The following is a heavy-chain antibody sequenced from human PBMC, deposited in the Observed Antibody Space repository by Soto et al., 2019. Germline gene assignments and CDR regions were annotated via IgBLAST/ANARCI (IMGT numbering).Heavy chain of an antibody. CDR2: ISAYNGNT. J-gene: IGHJ6*02. CDR1: GYTFTSYG. D-gene: IGHD1-1*01. V-gene: IGHV1-18*04. Sequence: ASVKVSCKASGYTFTSYGISWVRQAPGQGFDWMGWISAYNGNTKYAQDLQGRVTMTTDTSTSTAYMELRSLRSEDTAVYYCAVHKRWPHHYYYGMDVWGQGTTVTVSS. CDR3: AVHKRWPHHYYYGMDV.